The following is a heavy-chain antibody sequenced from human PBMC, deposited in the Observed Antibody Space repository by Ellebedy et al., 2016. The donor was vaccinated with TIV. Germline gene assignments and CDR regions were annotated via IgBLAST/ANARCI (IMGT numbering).Heavy chain of an antibody. CDR3: AKDLYQGSEPVEY. CDR2: IRHDGSNK. D-gene: IGHD3-10*01. CDR1: GFTFNNYG. Sequence: PGGSLRLSCAASGFTFNNYGMHRVRQPPGRGLEWVAFIRHDGSNKYLADSVKGRFTISRDNSKNTLYLQMGSLRAEDAAMYYCAKDLYQGSEPVEYWGQGTPVTVSS. V-gene: IGHV3-30*02. J-gene: IGHJ4*02.